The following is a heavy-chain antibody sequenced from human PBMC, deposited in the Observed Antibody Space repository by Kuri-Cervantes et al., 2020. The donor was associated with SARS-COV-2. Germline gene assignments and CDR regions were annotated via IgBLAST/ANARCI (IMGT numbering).Heavy chain of an antibody. Sequence: GESLKISCTVSGGSISSSNYYWGWIRQPPGKGLEWVSAISGSGGSTYYADSVKGRFTISRDNSKNTLYLQMNSLRAEDTAVYYCAKDVINGGQWLVGGFDYWGQGTLVTVSS. V-gene: IGHV3-23*01. CDR1: GGSISSSNYY. CDR2: ISGSGGST. CDR3: AKDVINGGQWLVGGFDY. D-gene: IGHD6-19*01. J-gene: IGHJ4*02.